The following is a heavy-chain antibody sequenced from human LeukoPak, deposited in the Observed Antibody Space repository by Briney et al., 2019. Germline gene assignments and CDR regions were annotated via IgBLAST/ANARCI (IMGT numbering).Heavy chain of an antibody. J-gene: IGHJ5*02. Sequence: SSETLSLTCAVYGGSFSGYYWSWIRQPPGKGLEWIGEINHSGSTNYNPSLKSRVTISVDTSKNQSSLKLSSVTAADTAVYYCASESTRNWFDPWGQGTLVTVSS. CDR3: ASESTRNWFDP. V-gene: IGHV4-34*01. CDR2: INHSGST. CDR1: GGSFSGYY.